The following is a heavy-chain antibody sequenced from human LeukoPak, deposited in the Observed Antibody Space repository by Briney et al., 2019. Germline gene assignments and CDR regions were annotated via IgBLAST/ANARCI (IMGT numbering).Heavy chain of an antibody. Sequence: ASVKVSCKASGYTFTSYDINWVRQATGQGLEWMGWMNPNSGNTGYAQKFQGRVTITTDESTSTAYMELSSLRSEDTAVYYCASGSYSYYYYMDVWGKGTTVTVSS. CDR2: MNPNSGNT. CDR1: GYTFTSYD. J-gene: IGHJ6*03. V-gene: IGHV1-8*01. CDR3: ASGSYSYYYYMDV.